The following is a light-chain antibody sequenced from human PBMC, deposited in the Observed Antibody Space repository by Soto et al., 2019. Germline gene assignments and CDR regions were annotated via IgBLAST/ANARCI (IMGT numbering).Light chain of an antibody. J-gene: IGLJ2*01. Sequence: QSVLTQPPSASGSPGQSVTISCTGTNSDVGGYNYVSWYQQHPGKAPKLMIYELSKRPSGVPDRFSGSKSGNTASLTVSGLQAEDEADYYCSSYAGSNNFVVFGGGTKGPS. CDR3: SSYAGSNNFVV. CDR1: NSDVGGYNY. CDR2: ELS. V-gene: IGLV2-8*01.